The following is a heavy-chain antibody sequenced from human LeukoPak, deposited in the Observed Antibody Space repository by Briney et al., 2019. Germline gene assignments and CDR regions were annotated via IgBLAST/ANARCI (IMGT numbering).Heavy chain of an antibody. V-gene: IGHV1-2*02. CDR2: INPNSGGT. J-gene: IGHJ6*02. CDR1: GYTLTGYY. D-gene: IGHD2-2*01. CDR3: ARTPLGYCSSTSCRYGMDV. Sequence: ASVTVSCKASGYTLTGYYMHWVRQAPGQGLEWMGWINPNSGGTNYAQKFQGRVTMTRDTSISTAYMELSRLRSDDTAVYYCARTPLGYCSSTSCRYGMDVWGQGTTVTVSS.